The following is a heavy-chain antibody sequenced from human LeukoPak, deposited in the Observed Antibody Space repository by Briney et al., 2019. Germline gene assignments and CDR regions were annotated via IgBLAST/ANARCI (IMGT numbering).Heavy chain of an antibody. D-gene: IGHD2-2*01. V-gene: IGHV3-20*04. CDR2: INWNGGST. Sequence: PGGSLRLSCAASGFTFDDYGMSWVRQAPGKGLVWVSGINWNGGSTGYADSVKGRFTISRDNAKNSLYLQMNSLRAEDTALYYCARDYCSSTSFGCYYGMDVWGQGTTVTVSS. J-gene: IGHJ6*02. CDR3: ARDYCSSTSFGCYYGMDV. CDR1: GFTFDDYG.